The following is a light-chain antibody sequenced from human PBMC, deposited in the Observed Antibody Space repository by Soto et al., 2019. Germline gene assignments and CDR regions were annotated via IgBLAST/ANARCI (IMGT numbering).Light chain of an antibody. CDR1: QSVSSF. J-gene: IGKJ1*01. CDR2: DAS. Sequence: EIVLTQSPATLSLSPGERATLSCRASQSVSSFLAWYQQKPGQAPRLLIYDASSRSAGIPARFNGTGSGTDFTLTRSSLETEDFAVYYCQQRSSWWTFGQGTKVEIK. V-gene: IGKV3-11*01. CDR3: QQRSSWWT.